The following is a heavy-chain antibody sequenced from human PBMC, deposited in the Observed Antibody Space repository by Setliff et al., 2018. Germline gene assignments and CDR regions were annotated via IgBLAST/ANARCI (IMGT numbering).Heavy chain of an antibody. D-gene: IGHD5-18*01. CDR1: GGSISRGSYD. J-gene: IGHJ4*02. Sequence: SETLSLTCTVSGGSISRGSYDWSWIRQPAWKGLEWIGRIYTSGGTNYNPSLKSRVTISVDTSKNQFSLKLSSVTAADTAVYYCARGGYSYGLGGFPLDYWGQGTLVTVSS. CDR3: ARGGYSYGLGGFPLDY. V-gene: IGHV4-61*02. CDR2: IYTSGGT.